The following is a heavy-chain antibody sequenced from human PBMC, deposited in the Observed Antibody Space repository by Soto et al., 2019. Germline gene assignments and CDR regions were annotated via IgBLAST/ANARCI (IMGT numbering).Heavy chain of an antibody. CDR2: ISSSSSYI. CDR1: GFTFSSYS. CDR3: ARDQPGYSYGYGLGY. J-gene: IGHJ4*02. D-gene: IGHD5-18*01. Sequence: EVQLVESGGGLVKPGGSLRLSCAASGFTFSSYSMNWVRQAPGKGLEWVSSISSSSSYIYYPDSVKGRFTISRDNAKNSLYLQITSLRAEDTAVYYCARDQPGYSYGYGLGYWGQGTLVTVSS. V-gene: IGHV3-21*01.